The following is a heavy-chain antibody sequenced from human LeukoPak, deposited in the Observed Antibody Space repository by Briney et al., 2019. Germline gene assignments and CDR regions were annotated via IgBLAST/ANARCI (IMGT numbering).Heavy chain of an antibody. J-gene: IGHJ4*02. CDR3: ARESIAARGFDY. CDR2: IYHSGST. V-gene: IGHV4-4*02. CDR1: GGSISSRNW. D-gene: IGHD6-6*01. Sequence: EASETLSLTCAVSGGSISSRNWWSWVRQPPGKGLEWIGEIYHSGSTNYNPSLKTRVTISVDKSKNQFSLKLSSVTAADTAVYYCARESIAARGFDYWGQGTLVTVSS.